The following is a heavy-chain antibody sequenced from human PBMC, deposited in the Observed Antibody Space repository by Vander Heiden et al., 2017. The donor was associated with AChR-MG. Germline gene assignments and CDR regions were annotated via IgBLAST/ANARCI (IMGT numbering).Heavy chain of an antibody. V-gene: IGHV1-69*01. J-gene: IGHJ5*02. CDR1: GGTFSSSA. CDR3: ARDMAKLGYCSSTSCYTGGWFDP. Sequence: QVQLVQSGAEVKKPGSSVKVSCKASGGTFSSSATSWVRQAPGQGLEWMGGIIPIFGTANYAQKFQGRVTITADESTSTAYMELSSLRSEDTAVYYCARDMAKLGYCSSTSCYTGGWFDPWGQGTLVTVSS. D-gene: IGHD2-2*02. CDR2: IIPIFGTA.